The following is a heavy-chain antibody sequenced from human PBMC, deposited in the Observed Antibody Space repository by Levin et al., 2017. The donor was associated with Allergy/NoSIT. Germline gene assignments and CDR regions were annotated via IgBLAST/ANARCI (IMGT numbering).Heavy chain of an antibody. V-gene: IGHV3-64D*06. CDR1: GFTFSNYA. CDR3: VKDSFGYVQDF. D-gene: IGHD5-12*01. Sequence: PGGSLRLSCSASGFTFSNYAMHWVRQAPGKGLEYVSAISNTGDTTYYADFVKGRFAISRDNSQDTLYLQMSSLTPEDTAIYYCVKDSFGYVQDFWGQGTLVTVSS. J-gene: IGHJ4*02. CDR2: ISNTGDTT.